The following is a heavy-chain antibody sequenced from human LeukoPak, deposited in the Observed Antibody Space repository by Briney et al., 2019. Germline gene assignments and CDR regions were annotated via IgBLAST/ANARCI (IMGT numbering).Heavy chain of an antibody. D-gene: IGHD3-22*01. CDR3: ARVTTGGYYNY. CDR1: GGSISNYY. J-gene: IGHJ4*02. V-gene: IGHV4-59*08. Sequence: SETLSLTCTVSGGSISNYYWSWIRQPPGKGLEWIGYIYYSGSTNYNPSLKSRVTISVDTSENHFSLKLSSVTAADTAVYYCARVTTGGYYNYWGQGTLVTVSS. CDR2: IYYSGST.